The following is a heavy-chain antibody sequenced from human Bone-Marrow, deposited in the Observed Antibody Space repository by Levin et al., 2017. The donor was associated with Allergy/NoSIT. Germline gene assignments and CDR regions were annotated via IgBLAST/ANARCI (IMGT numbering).Heavy chain of an antibody. CDR3: AREPFYDSGADYFDYFDY. J-gene: IGHJ4*02. CDR1: GASVSSSSYY. CDR2: IDNSGNT. V-gene: IGHV4-61*01. D-gene: IGHD3-22*01. Sequence: SETLSLTCTVSGASVSSSSYYWSWIRQPPGKGLEWIGYIDNSGNTKYNPSLKSRVTMSLDTSKNQFSLKLSSVTAADTAVFYCAREPFYDSGADYFDYFDYWGQGILVTVSS.